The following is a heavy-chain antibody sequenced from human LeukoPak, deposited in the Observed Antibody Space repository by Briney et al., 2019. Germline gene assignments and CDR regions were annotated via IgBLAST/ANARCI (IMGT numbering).Heavy chain of an antibody. D-gene: IGHD2-15*01. V-gene: IGHV3-33*01. J-gene: IGHJ3*02. CDR2: IWYDGSNK. Sequence: GGSLRLSCAASGFTFSSYGMHWVRQAPGKGLEWVAVIWYDGSNKYYADSVKGRFTISRDNSKNTLYLQMNSLRAEDTAVYYCARGLDDIVVVVAATPDAFDIWGQGTMVTVSS. CDR1: GFTFSSYG. CDR3: ARGLDDIVVVVAATPDAFDI.